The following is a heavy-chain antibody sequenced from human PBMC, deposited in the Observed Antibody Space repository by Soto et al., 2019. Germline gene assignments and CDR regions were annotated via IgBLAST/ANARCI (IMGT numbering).Heavy chain of an antibody. CDR1: GGSISSGDYY. CDR3: ARDAREWIFDRNYYYGMDV. V-gene: IGHV4-31*02. Sequence: SETLSLTCSVSGGSISSGDYYWSWIRQYPGKGLEWIGYIYYSGNTYYNPSLKSRITISLDTSKNQFSLKLSSVTAADTAVYYCARDAREWIFDRNYYYGMDVWGQGTTVTVSS. CDR2: IYYSGNT. D-gene: IGHD3-3*01. J-gene: IGHJ6*02.